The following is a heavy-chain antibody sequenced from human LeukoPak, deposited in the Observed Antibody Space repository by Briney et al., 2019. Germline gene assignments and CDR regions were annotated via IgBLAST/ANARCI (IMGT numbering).Heavy chain of an antibody. CDR3: ARDLAYSGRSYFDY. D-gene: IGHD5-12*01. CDR2: ISSSGSTI. Sequence: GGSLRLSCAASGFTFSDYYMSWIRQAPGKGLEWVSYISSSGSTIYYADSVKGRFTISRDNAKNSLYLQMNSLKTEDTAVYYCARDLAYSGRSYFDYWGQGTLVTVSS. CDR1: GFTFSDYY. J-gene: IGHJ4*02. V-gene: IGHV3-11*01.